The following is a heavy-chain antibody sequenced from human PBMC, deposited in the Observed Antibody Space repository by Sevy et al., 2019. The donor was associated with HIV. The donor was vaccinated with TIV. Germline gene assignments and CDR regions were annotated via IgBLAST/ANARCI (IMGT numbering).Heavy chain of an antibody. J-gene: IGHJ6*02. Sequence: GGSLRLSCAASGFTFSSYAMSWVRQAPGKGLEWVSAISGSGGSTYYEDSVKGRFTISRDNSKNTLYLQMNSLRAEDTAVYYCAKAPVVVAASLNYGMDVWGQGTTVTGSS. D-gene: IGHD2-15*01. CDR2: ISGSGGST. CDR1: GFTFSSYA. V-gene: IGHV3-23*01. CDR3: AKAPVVVAASLNYGMDV.